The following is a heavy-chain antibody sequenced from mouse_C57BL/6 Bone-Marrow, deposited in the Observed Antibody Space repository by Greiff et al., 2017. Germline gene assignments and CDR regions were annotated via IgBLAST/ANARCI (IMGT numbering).Heavy chain of an antibody. Sequence: QVQLQQPGAELVKPGASVKMSCKASGYTFTSYWLNWVKQRPGQGLEWIGDIYPGSGSTNYNEKFKSKATLTVDTSSSTAYMQLSSLTSEDSSVYYCAILLLRFYYSMDYWGQGTSVTVSS. CDR2: IYPGSGST. CDR3: AILLLRFYYSMDY. CDR1: GYTFTSYW. J-gene: IGHJ4*01. D-gene: IGHD1-1*01. V-gene: IGHV1-55*01.